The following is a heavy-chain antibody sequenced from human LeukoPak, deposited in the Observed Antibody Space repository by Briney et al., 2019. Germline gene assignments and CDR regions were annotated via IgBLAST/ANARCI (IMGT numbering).Heavy chain of an antibody. Sequence: SQTLSLTCTVSGGFISAYYWSWVRQPPGKGLEWIGYIYYSGSTNYNPSLKSRVTISIDTSKNQFSLKLSSVTAADTAVYYCARDLTRGDAFDIWGQGTMVTVSS. V-gene: IGHV4-59*01. J-gene: IGHJ3*02. D-gene: IGHD1-14*01. CDR3: ARDLTRGDAFDI. CDR2: IYYSGST. CDR1: GGFISAYY.